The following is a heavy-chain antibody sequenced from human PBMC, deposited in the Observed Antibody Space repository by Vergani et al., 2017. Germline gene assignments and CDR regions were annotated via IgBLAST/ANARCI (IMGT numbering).Heavy chain of an antibody. CDR2: IYYSGST. J-gene: IGHJ6*03. CDR1: GGPISSYY. CDR3: ARVSTRNYYYYYYMDV. Sequence: QVQLQESGPGLEKPSVLLSLPCTVSGGPISSYYWSWIRQPPGTGLEWIGYIYYSGSTNYNPSLKSRVTISVDTSKNQFSLKLSSVTAADTAVYYCARVSTRNYYYYYYMDVWGKGTTVTVSS. D-gene: IGHD5/OR15-5a*01. V-gene: IGHV4-59*01.